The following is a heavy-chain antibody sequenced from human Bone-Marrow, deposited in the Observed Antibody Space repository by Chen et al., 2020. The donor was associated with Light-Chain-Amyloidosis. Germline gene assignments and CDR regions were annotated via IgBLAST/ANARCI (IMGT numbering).Heavy chain of an antibody. CDR2: IKPDGTET. CDR1: GFTFTPYW. V-gene: IGHV3-7*03. Sequence: EVQLLESGGGLVQPGGSLSLSCAASGFTFTPYWMTWVRRPPGKGLEWVATIKPDGTETYYVDSVRGRFTISRDNAQNSLFLRMSSLRVEDTAVYYCARGGTREVDTPFWGQGTLVTVSS. CDR3: ARGGTREVDTPF. J-gene: IGHJ4*02. D-gene: IGHD5-18*01.